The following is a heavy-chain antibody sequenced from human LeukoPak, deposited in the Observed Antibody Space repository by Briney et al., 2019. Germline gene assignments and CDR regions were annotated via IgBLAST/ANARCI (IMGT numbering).Heavy chain of an antibody. V-gene: IGHV4-59*08. CDR3: ARQPAGTAAFDI. Sequence: PSETLSLTCTVSGASIDSYYWSWIRQPPGKGLEWIGYTHNNGDSNYSPSLKSRLTISVDTSKNEVSLVLTSVTAADTALYYCARQPAGTAAFDIWAQGTMVIVSA. D-gene: IGHD1-14*01. CDR2: THNNGDS. J-gene: IGHJ3*02. CDR1: GASIDSYY.